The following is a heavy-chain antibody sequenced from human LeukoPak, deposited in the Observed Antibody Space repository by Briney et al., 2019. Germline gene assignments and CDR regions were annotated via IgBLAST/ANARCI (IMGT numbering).Heavy chain of an antibody. CDR2: INSDGSST. CDR1: GFTFSSYW. J-gene: IGHJ4*02. CDR3: AREVGGEGFDY. V-gene: IGHV3-74*01. Sequence: GGSLRLSCPASGFTFSSYWMHWVRQAPGKGLVWVSRINSDGSSTSYADSVKGRFTISRDNAKNTLYLQMNSLRAEDTAVYYCAREVGGEGFDYWGQGTLVTVSS. D-gene: IGHD3-10*01.